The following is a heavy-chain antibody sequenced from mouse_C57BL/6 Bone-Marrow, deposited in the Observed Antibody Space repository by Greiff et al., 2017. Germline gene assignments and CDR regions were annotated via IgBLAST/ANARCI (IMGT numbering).Heavy chain of an antibody. CDR2: INSDGGST. CDR1: EYEFPSHD. D-gene: IGHD1-1*01. CDR3: ASHGSSYWYIDV. Sequence: DVKLVESGGGLVQPGESLKLSCESNEYEFPSHDMSWVRKTPEKRLELVAAINSDGGSTYYPDTMERRFIISRDNTTKTLYLQMSSLWSEDTALYYCASHGSSYWYIDVWGTGTTVTVSS. J-gene: IGHJ1*03. V-gene: IGHV5-2*01.